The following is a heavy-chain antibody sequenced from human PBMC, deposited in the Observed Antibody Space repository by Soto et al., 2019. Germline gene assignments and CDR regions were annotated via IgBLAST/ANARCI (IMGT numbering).Heavy chain of an antibody. D-gene: IGHD6-6*01. V-gene: IGHV2-5*02. CDR3: ARVNSSSSLDY. CDR2: IYWDDDE. J-gene: IGHJ4*02. Sequence: QITLKESGPTLVKPTQTLTLTCTFSGFSLSTSGVGVGWIRQPPGKALEWLALIYWDDDERHSPSLKSRLTITKDTSKNQVVLTMTNMDPVDTATYYYARVNSSSSLDYWGQGTLVTVSS. CDR1: GFSLSTSGVG.